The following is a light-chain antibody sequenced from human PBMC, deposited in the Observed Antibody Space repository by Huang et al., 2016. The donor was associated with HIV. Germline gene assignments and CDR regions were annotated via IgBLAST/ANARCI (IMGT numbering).Light chain of an antibody. CDR3: QQYGDSSYS. CDR1: QTVRNSF. V-gene: IGKV3D-20*01. CDR2: DAS. Sequence: EIVLTQSPATLYLSPGERATLSCGATQTVRNSFLAWFQQKPGLAPRLRIYDASVRATGIPDRFSGSGSGTDFTLTINRLEPEDFAVYYCQQYGDSSYSFGQGTKLQIK. J-gene: IGKJ2*01.